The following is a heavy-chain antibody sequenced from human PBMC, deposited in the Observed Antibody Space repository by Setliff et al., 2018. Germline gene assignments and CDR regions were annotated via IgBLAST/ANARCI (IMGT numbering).Heavy chain of an antibody. CDR1: GFPFSNYA. CDR3: ARDPSNYFDH. V-gene: IGHV3-21*01. CDR2: ISSSGTYI. Sequence: PGGSLRLSCAASGFPFSNYAMNWVRQAPGKGLEWVSSISSSGTYIYYADSVKGRFTISRDNAKSSLYLQMNSLRVEDTAIYYCARDPSNYFDHWGQGTLVTVSS. J-gene: IGHJ4*02.